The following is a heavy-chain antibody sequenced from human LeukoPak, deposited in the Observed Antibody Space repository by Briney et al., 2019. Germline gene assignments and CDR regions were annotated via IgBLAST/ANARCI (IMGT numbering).Heavy chain of an antibody. CDR1: GGSISSGGYY. Sequence: SETLSLTCTVSGGSISSGGYYWSWIRQPPGKGLEWIGEINHSGSTNYNPSLKSRVTISVDTSKNQFSLKLSSVTAADTAVYYCARGVGNFTTRDFDYWGQGTLVTVSS. CDR2: INHSGST. V-gene: IGHV4-39*07. CDR3: ARGVGNFTTRDFDY. D-gene: IGHD1-7*01. J-gene: IGHJ4*02.